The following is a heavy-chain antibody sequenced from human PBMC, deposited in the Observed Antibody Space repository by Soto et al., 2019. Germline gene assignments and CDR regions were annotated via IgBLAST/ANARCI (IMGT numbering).Heavy chain of an antibody. CDR2: IFSNDEK. J-gene: IGHJ4*02. D-gene: IGHD3-9*01. CDR3: ARINDILTGFDY. V-gene: IGHV2-26*01. Sequence: QVTLKESSPVLVKPTETLTLTCTVSGFSLSNARMGVSWIRQPPGKALEWLAHIFSNDEKSYSTSLKSRLTISKDTSKSQVVLTMTNMDPVDTATYYCARINDILTGFDYWGQGTLVTVSS. CDR1: GFSLSNARMG.